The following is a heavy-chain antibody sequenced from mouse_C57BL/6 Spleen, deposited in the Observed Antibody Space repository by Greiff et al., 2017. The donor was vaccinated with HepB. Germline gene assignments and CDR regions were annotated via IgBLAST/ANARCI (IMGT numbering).Heavy chain of an antibody. CDR3: TRSYASGDGYFDV. D-gene: IGHD1-1*01. J-gene: IGHJ1*03. CDR1: GYTFTDYE. V-gene: IGHV1-15*01. CDR2: IDPETGGT. Sequence: QVQLQQSGAELVRPGASVTLSCKASGYTFTDYEMHWVKQTPVHGLEWIGAIDPETGGTAYNQKFKGKAILTADKSSSTAYMELRSLTSEDSAVYYCTRSYASGDGYFDVWGTGTTLTVSS.